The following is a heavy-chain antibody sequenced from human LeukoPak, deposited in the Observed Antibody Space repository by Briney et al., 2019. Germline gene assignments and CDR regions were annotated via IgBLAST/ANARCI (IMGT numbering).Heavy chain of an antibody. D-gene: IGHD2-2*02. V-gene: IGHV1-69*04. CDR2: IIPILGIA. CDR3: ARGVVVVPAAIPAPHPDYYYYMDV. CDR1: GGTFSSYA. Sequence: SVKVSCKASGGTFSSYAISWVRQAPGQGLEWMGRIIPILGIANYAQKFQGRVTITADKSTSTAYMELSSLRSEDTAVYYCARGVVVVPAAIPAPHPDYYYYMDVWGKGTTVTVSS. J-gene: IGHJ6*03.